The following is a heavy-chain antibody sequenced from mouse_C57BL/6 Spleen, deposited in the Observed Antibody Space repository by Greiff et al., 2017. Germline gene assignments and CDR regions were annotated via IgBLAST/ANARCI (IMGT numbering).Heavy chain of an antibody. CDR3: ARTWTWAMDY. V-gene: IGHV5-17*01. CDR1: GFTFSDYG. CDR2: ISSGSSTI. Sequence: EVQGVESGGGLVKPGGSLKLSCAASGFTFSDYGMHWVRQAPEKGLEWVAYISSGSSTIYYADTVKGRFTISRDNAKMPLFLQMTSLRSEDTAMCYCARTWTWAMDYWGQGTSVTVSS. J-gene: IGHJ4*01.